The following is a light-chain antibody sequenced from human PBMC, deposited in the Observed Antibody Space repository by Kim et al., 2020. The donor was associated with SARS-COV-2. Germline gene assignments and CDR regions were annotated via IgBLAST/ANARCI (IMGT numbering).Light chain of an antibody. V-gene: IGKV1-5*01. CDR3: QQFDSFPLT. CDR2: DAS. J-gene: IGKJ4*01. Sequence: AYVGDRVPIACRASQSISSWLAWYQQKPGRAPKLLVYDASRLESGVPSRFSGSGSGTEFTLHISSLQPDDFAPYYCQQFDSFPLTFGGGTKVDIK. CDR1: QSISSW.